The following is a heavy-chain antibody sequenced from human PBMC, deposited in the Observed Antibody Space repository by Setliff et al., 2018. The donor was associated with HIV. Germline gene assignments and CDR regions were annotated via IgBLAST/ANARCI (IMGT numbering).Heavy chain of an antibody. V-gene: IGHV1-24*01. D-gene: IGHD3-9*01. CDR3: ATSGFYDILTGPTPGVFDI. J-gene: IGHJ3*02. CDR1: SSILTQFS. Sequence: ASVKVSCKVSSSILTQFSMHWVRQAPGKGLEWMGASDPQYDETTYAQRFQGRVTLTEDTSTKTAYMELSSLRSEDTAMYYCATSGFYDILTGPTPGVFDIWGQGTMVTVS. CDR2: SDPQYDET.